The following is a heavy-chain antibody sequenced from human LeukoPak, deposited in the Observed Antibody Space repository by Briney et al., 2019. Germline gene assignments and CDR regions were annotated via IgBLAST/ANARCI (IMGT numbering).Heavy chain of an antibody. J-gene: IGHJ4*02. D-gene: IGHD3-3*01. Sequence: PGGSLTLSCAASGFTFSNYWLCWVRLAPGTGLDWVANVKQDGSENYYVDSVRGRLTISRHNVQTSLYLQMLSLSAEDTAVYYCARDFWGAYRVDFFDFWGQGILVTVSS. CDR1: GFTFSNYW. V-gene: IGHV3-7*01. CDR3: ARDFWGAYRVDFFDF. CDR2: VKQDGSEN.